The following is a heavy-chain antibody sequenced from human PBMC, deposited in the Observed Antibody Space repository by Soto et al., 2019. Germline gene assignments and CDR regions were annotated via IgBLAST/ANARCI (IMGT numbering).Heavy chain of an antibody. CDR2: IYYSGST. V-gene: IGHV4-59*01. D-gene: IGHD4-17*01. Sequence: QVQLQESGPGLVKPSETLSLSCTVSGGTISTYYWSWIRQPPGKGLEWIGYIYYSGSTNYNPSLKRRVTIXXDXSXXQFSLKLNSVTSADTAVYYCARGPTVPLPPEYFQHWGQGTLVTVSS. CDR1: GGTISTYY. CDR3: ARGPTVPLPPEYFQH. J-gene: IGHJ1*01.